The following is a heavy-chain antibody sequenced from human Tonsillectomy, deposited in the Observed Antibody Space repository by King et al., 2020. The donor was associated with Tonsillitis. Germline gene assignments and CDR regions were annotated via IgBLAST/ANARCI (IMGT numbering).Heavy chain of an antibody. J-gene: IGHJ6*02. Sequence: VQLVESGGGLVKPGGSLRLSCAASGFIFRNYYMSWVRQAPGKGLEWVSSITSSSSYIYYAYSVKGRFTISRDNAKSSLYLQINSLRAEDTAVYYCAREAFRYDILTGYYGMDVWGQGTTVTVSS. D-gene: IGHD3-9*01. CDR3: AREAFRYDILTGYYGMDV. CDR2: ITSSSSYI. V-gene: IGHV3-21*06. CDR1: GFIFRNYY.